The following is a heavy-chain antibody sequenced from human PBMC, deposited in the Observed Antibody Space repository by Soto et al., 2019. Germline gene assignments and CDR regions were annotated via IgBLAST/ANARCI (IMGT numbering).Heavy chain of an antibody. CDR1: GDSISSSNSH. CDR2: VYYGGAIFYSGNI. Sequence: SETLSLICTVSGDSISSSNSHWGWTRQPPGKGLEYIGSVYYGGAIFYSGNIYYNPSLKSRVTISVDTSKNQFSLRLSSVTAADTGVYYCVRYDRINMKPYSPEGFHIWGQGTIVTVSS. D-gene: IGHD3-3*02. V-gene: IGHV4-39*01. J-gene: IGHJ3*02. CDR3: VRYDRINMKPYSPEGFHI.